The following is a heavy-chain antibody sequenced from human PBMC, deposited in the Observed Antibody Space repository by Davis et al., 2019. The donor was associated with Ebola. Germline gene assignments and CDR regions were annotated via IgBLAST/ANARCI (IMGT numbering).Heavy chain of an antibody. CDR2: ISSDGGIT. J-gene: IGHJ4*02. CDR1: GFTFSRYW. Sequence: PGGSLRLSCAASGFTFSRYWMHWVRQAPGKGLVYVSRISSDGGITIYADSVKGRFTISRDNAKSTLYLQMNSLTAEDTAVYYCVRTTYGAPEYWGQGTLVTVSS. CDR3: VRTTYGAPEY. D-gene: IGHD4-17*01. V-gene: IGHV3-74*01.